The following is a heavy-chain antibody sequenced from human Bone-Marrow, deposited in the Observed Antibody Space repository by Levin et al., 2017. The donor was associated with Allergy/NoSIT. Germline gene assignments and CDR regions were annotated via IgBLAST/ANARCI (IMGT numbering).Heavy chain of an antibody. V-gene: IGHV3-30-3*01. CDR2: ISYDGSNK. Sequence: GGSLRLSCAASGFTFSSYAMHWVRQAPGKGLEWVAVISYDGSNKYYADSVKGRFTISRDNSKNTLYLQMNSLRAEDTAVYYCARDLEGGTTVTINWFDPWGQGTLVTVSS. J-gene: IGHJ5*02. CDR1: GFTFSSYA. CDR3: ARDLEGGTTVTINWFDP. D-gene: IGHD4-17*01.